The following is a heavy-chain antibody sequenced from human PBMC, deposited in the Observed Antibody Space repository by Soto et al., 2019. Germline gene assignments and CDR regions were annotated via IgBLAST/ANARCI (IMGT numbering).Heavy chain of an antibody. J-gene: IGHJ4*02. CDR1: GGPFHDYY. CDR3: ARVNRGAFDH. CDR2: IFYTGST. Sequence: VQRQEPGPGLLKLPQTLSLTSTVSGGPFHDYYWFWFRRPPGKGLEWIGSIFYTGSTDYNPSLKSRVTLSLATSKNQFSLNLSSVTAADTAVYYCARVNRGAFDHWGQGALVTVSS. V-gene: IGHV4-59*01.